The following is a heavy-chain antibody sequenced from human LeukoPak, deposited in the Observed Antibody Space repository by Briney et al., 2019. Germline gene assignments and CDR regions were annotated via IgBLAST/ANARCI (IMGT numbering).Heavy chain of an antibody. Sequence: PGGSLRLSCAASGFTFSSYSMNWVRQALGKGLEWVSYISSSSSTIYYADSVKGRFTISRDNAKNSLYLQMNSLRAEDTAVYYCARAKYYYDSSGYYYLDYWGQGTLVTVSS. D-gene: IGHD3-22*01. V-gene: IGHV3-48*01. J-gene: IGHJ4*02. CDR1: GFTFSSYS. CDR3: ARAKYYYDSSGYYYLDY. CDR2: ISSSSSTI.